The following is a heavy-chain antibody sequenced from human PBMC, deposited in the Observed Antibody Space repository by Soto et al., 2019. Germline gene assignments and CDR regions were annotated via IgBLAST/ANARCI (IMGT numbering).Heavy chain of an antibody. D-gene: IGHD3-10*01. J-gene: IGHJ4*02. CDR3: AKKGYYASGRINLFVS. CDR1: GYSISDDYY. V-gene: IGHV4-38-2*01. CDR2: ISQSGST. Sequence: PSETLSLTCAVSGYSISDDYYWGWIRQPPGKGLEWIGSISQSGSTYYNPSLKSRVTISVDTSKNQFSLRLTSVTAADTAMYYCAKKGYYASGRINLFVSWGQGTLVTVSS.